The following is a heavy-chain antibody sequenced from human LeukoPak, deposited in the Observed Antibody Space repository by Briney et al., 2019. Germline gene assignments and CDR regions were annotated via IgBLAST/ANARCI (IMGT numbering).Heavy chain of an antibody. V-gene: IGHV4-59*12. Sequence: SETLSLTCTVSGGSISSYYWSWIRQPPGKGLEWIGNIYYSGSTNYNPSLKSRVTISVDTSRTQFSLKLSSVTAADTAVYYCATYGSSTGSFDYWGQGTLVTVSS. CDR1: GGSISSYY. CDR2: IYYSGST. CDR3: ATYGSSTGSFDY. D-gene: IGHD6-6*01. J-gene: IGHJ4*02.